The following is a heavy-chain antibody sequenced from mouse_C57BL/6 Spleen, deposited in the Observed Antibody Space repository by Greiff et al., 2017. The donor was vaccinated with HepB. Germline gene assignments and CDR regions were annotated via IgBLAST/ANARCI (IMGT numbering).Heavy chain of an antibody. V-gene: IGHV14-2*01. J-gene: IGHJ4*01. D-gene: IGHD6-1*01. CDR3: ARSGLLSRGYAMDY. Sequence: VQLQQSGAELVKPGASVKLSCTASGFNIKDYYMHWVKQRTEQGLEWIGRIDPEDGDTKYAPKFQGKATITADTSSNTASLQLSSLTSEDTAVYYCARSGLLSRGYAMDYWGQGTSVTVSS. CDR1: GFNIKDYY. CDR2: IDPEDGDT.